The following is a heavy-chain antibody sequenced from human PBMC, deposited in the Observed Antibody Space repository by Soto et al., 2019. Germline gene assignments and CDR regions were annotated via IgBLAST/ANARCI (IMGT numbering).Heavy chain of an antibody. CDR3: VRATAARQRDYSYHYYLHI. V-gene: IGHV1-46*03. J-gene: IGHJ6*03. CDR2: INPNGGST. D-gene: IGHD6-6*01. Sequence: QVQLVQSGAEVKKPGASVKVSCKASGYTFINYYIHWVRQAPGQGLEWMGGINPNGGSTVYAQKFQGRVTLTRDPSTSTVYVELSSLRSDDTAVYFCVRATAARQRDYSYHYYLHIWGKGTTVTVSS. CDR1: GYTFINYY.